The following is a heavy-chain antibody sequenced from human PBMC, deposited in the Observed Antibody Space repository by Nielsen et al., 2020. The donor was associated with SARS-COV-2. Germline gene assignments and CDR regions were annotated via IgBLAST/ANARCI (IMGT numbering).Heavy chain of an antibody. CDR2: IKQDGSEK. CDR3: ASSVSGYSGYDSPINYYYYYMDV. Sequence: GESPKISCAASGFTFSSYWMSWVRQAPGKGLEWVANIKQDGSEKYYVDSVKGRFTISRDNAKNSLYLQMNSLRAEDTAVYYCASSVSGYSGYDSPINYYYYYMDVWGKGTTVTVSS. J-gene: IGHJ6*03. CDR1: GFTFSSYW. V-gene: IGHV3-7*03. D-gene: IGHD5-12*01.